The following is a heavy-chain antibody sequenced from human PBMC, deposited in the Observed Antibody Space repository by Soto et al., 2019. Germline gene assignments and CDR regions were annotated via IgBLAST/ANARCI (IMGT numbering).Heavy chain of an antibody. CDR3: TRQTDAVQWLVVPTDYNFDF. V-gene: IGHV3-73*02. CDR1: GFTFGGSA. J-gene: IGHJ4*02. D-gene: IGHD6-19*01. Sequence: EGQLVESGGGLVQPGGSLKLSCAASGFTFGGSAMHWVRQASGKGLEWVGHIRSKTNSYATAYAESVKGNLTISRDDSIDTAYLQINSLKTEDTAVYFCTRQTDAVQWLVVPTDYNFDFWGQGTLVTFSA. CDR2: IRSKTNSYAT.